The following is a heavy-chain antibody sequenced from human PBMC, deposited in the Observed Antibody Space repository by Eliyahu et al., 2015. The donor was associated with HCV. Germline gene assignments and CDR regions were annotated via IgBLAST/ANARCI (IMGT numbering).Heavy chain of an antibody. V-gene: IGHV3-7*01. D-gene: IGHD3-10*01. CDR1: GFXFXSXW. CDR3: ARFAGSGSSHPYYYYGMDV. CDR2: IKQDGSEK. J-gene: IGHJ6*02. Sequence: EVQLVESGGGLVQPGGSLRLSCAASGFXFXSXWMXWVRQAPGKGLEWGANIKQDGSEKYYVDSVKGRFTISRDNAKNSLYLQMNSLRAEDTAVYYCARFAGSGSSHPYYYYGMDVWGQGTTVTVSS.